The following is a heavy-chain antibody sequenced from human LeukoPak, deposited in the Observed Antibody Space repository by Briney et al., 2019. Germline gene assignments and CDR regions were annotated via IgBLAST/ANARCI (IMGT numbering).Heavy chain of an antibody. CDR3: ARVLQWGYSSP. D-gene: IGHD5-18*01. V-gene: IGHV4-30-4*08. CDR1: GGSIGSGDYY. CDR2: IYYSGST. Sequence: SETLSLTCTVSGGSIGSGDYYWSWIRQPPGKGLEWIGYIYYSGSTYYNPSLKSRVTMSVDTSKNQFSLKLSSVTAADTAVYYCARVLQWGYSSPWGQGTLVTVSS. J-gene: IGHJ4*02.